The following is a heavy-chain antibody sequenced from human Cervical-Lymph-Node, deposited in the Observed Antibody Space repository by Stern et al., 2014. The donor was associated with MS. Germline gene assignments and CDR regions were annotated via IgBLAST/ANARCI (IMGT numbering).Heavy chain of an antibody. V-gene: IGHV4-31*03. Sequence: EHLVESGPGLVKPSQTLPLTCTVSGGSISSTGHYWSWIRQHPGKGLEWIGYIHYRGSTYYNPSLKSRGTISVDTSKNQFSLNLSSVTAADTALYYCARSDRLWGSFDYWGQGRLVTVSS. CDR3: ARSDRLWGSFDY. CDR2: IHYRGST. D-gene: IGHD3-16*01. J-gene: IGHJ4*02. CDR1: GGSISSTGHY.